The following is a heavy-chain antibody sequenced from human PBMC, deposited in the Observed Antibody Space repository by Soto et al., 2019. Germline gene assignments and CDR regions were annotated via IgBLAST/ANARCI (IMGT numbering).Heavy chain of an antibody. CDR3: ARYRKVRGKFDP. Sequence: PSETLSLTCAVYGGSFNDYFWSWIRQTPGKGLEWIGEINLGGITKLKPSLRSRVTISVDTSKNQFSLKLSSVTAADTAVYYCARYRKVRGKFDPWGQGTLVTVSP. CDR1: GGSFNDYF. J-gene: IGHJ5*02. D-gene: IGHD3-10*01. CDR2: INLGGIT. V-gene: IGHV4-34*01.